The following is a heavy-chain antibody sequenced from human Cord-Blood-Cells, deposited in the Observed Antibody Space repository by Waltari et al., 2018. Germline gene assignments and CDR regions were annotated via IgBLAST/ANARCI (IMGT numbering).Heavy chain of an antibody. CDR2: IYYSGST. CDR3: ARHALTYYYGSGSYNWFDP. D-gene: IGHD3-10*01. Sequence: QLQLQESGPGLVKPSETLSLTCTVPGGSISSSSYHWGWIRHPPGQGLEWIGSIYYSGSTYYNPSLKSRVTISVDTSKNQFSLKLSSVTAADTAVYYCARHALTYYYGSGSYNWFDPWGQGTLVTVSS. CDR1: GGSISSSSYH. V-gene: IGHV4-39*07. J-gene: IGHJ5*02.